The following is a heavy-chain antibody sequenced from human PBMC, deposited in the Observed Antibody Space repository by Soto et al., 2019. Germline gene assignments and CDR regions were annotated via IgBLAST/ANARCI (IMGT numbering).Heavy chain of an antibody. CDR2: IRKKTNSYTT. CDR1: GLTFSDRY. J-gene: IGHJ4*02. CDR3: TTVTTVDSYFDY. Sequence: PGGSLRLSCAASGLTFSDRYMDWVRQAPGKGLEWVGRIRKKTNSYTTEYAASVKGRFIISRDDSTNSLYLQMSSLKTEDTAVYYCTTVTTVDSYFDYWGQGTLVTVSS. V-gene: IGHV3-72*01. D-gene: IGHD4-17*01.